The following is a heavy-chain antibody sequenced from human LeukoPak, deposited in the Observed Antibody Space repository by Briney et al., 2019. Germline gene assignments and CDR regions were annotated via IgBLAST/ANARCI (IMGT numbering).Heavy chain of an antibody. CDR3: ASGKMSTVTFAY. V-gene: IGHV3-21*01. Sequence: GGSLRLSCAASGFTFSTYSMIWVRQAPGKGLVWVSSISSSSSSIYYSDSVKGRFTISRDNAKNSLYLQMNNLRAEDTAVYYCASGKMSTVTFAYWGRGTLVTVSS. J-gene: IGHJ4*02. CDR2: ISSSSSSI. CDR1: GFTFSTYS. D-gene: IGHD4-11*01.